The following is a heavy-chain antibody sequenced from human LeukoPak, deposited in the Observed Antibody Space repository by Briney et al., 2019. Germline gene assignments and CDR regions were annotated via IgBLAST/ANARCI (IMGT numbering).Heavy chain of an antibody. CDR2: INPNSGGT. Sequence: VASVKVSCKASGYTFTGYYMHWVRQAPGQGLEWMGWINPNSGGTNYAQKFQGRVTMTRDTSISTAYMELSRLRSDDTAVYYCARDLEWFGELHRRWFDPWGQGTLVTVSS. D-gene: IGHD3-10*01. V-gene: IGHV1-2*02. J-gene: IGHJ5*02. CDR1: GYTFTGYY. CDR3: ARDLEWFGELHRRWFDP.